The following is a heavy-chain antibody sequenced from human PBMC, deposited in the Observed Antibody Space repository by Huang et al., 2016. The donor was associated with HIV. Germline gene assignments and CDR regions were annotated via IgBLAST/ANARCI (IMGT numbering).Heavy chain of an antibody. V-gene: IGHV3-30*18. J-gene: IGHJ4*02. D-gene: IGHD7-27*01. Sequence: QVQLVESGGGVVQPGRSLRLSCAASGFTFSSYGMHWVRQAPGKGLEVVAVISYDGSNKYYADSVKGRFTISRDNSKNTLYLQMNSLRAEDTAVYYCANWVYWGQGTLVTVSS. CDR2: ISYDGSNK. CDR1: GFTFSSYG. CDR3: ANWVY.